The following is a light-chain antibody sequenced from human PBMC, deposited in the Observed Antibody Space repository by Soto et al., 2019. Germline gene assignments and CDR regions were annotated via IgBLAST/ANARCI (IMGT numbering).Light chain of an antibody. CDR3: QQYNSYPWT. CDR1: QSISSW. J-gene: IGKJ1*01. V-gene: IGKV1-5*03. Sequence: DIQMTQSPSTLSASVGDRVTITCRAIQSISSWLAWYQQKPGKAPKLLIYKASGLESGVPSRFSGSGSGTEFTLTISSLQPDEVATYYCQQYNSYPWTFGQGTKVDIK. CDR2: KAS.